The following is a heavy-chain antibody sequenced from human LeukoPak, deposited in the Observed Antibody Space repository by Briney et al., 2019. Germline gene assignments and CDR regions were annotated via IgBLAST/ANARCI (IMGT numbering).Heavy chain of an antibody. Sequence: ASVKVSCKASGYTFTSYAMNWVRQAPGQGLEWMGWINTNTGNPTYAQGFTGRFVFSLDTSVSTAYLQISSLKAEDTAVYYCARVGRFGELLGGHDYWGQGTLVTVSS. CDR2: INTNTGNP. CDR3: ARVGRFGELLGGHDY. J-gene: IGHJ4*02. CDR1: GYTFTSYA. D-gene: IGHD3-10*01. V-gene: IGHV7-4-1*02.